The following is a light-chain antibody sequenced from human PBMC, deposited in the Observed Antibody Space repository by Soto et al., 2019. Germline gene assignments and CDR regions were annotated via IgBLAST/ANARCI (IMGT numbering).Light chain of an antibody. V-gene: IGKV3-20*01. CDR1: QSVRSNY. Sequence: EIVLTQSPGTLSLSPGERATLSCRASQSVRSNYLAWYQQKPGQTPRLLIYITSSRAPGIPERFSGSGYGTDFTLTISRLEREDFAVYFCQQYGDSPWTFGQGTKVESK. J-gene: IGKJ1*01. CDR2: ITS. CDR3: QQYGDSPWT.